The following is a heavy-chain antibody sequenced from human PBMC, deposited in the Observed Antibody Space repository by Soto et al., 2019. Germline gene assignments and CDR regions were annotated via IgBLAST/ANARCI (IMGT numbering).Heavy chain of an antibody. CDR3: VRGIGGSHRRLAD. CDR1: GGSISSGGYS. D-gene: IGHD2-15*01. V-gene: IGHV4-30-2*01. Sequence: PSETLSLTCAVSGGSISSGGYSWSWIRQPPGKGLEWIGYIYHSGSTYYNPSLKSRVTISVDRSKNQFSLKLSSVTAADTAVYYGVRGIGGSHRRLADWGQGTLVTVAS. J-gene: IGHJ1*01. CDR2: IYHSGST.